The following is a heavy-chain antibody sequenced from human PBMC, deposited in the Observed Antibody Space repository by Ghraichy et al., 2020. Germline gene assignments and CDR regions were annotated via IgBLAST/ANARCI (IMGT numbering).Heavy chain of an antibody. J-gene: IGHJ5*02. CDR2: IYHSGST. Sequence: SETLSLTCAVSGASISSSNWWTWVRQPPGKGLEWIGEIYHSGSTYYNPSLKSRVTISVDKSKNQFSLRLSSMTAADTAVYYCARVLGGCSSTSCYLDPWGQGTLVTVSS. CDR1: GASISSSNW. D-gene: IGHD2-2*01. V-gene: IGHV4-4*02. CDR3: ARVLGGCSSTSCYLDP.